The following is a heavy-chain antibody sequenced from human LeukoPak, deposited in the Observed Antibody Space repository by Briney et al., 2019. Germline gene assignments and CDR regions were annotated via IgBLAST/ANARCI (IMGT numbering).Heavy chain of an antibody. J-gene: IGHJ4*02. CDR1: GFTFSSYW. V-gene: IGHV3-74*01. Sequence: GGSLRLSCAASGFTFSSYWMHWVRQAPGKGLVWVSRINSDGSSTNYADSVKGRFTISRDNAKNTLHLQMNSLRAEDTAVYYCAKDSKYLVRGGVDYWGQGTLVTVSS. D-gene: IGHD3-10*01. CDR3: AKDSKYLVRGGVDY. CDR2: INSDGSST.